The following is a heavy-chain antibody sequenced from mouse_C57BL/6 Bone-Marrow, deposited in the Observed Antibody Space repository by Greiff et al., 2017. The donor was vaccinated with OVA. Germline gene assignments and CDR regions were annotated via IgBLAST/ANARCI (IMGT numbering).Heavy chain of an antibody. CDR2: ISSGGSYT. CDR1: GFTFSSYG. D-gene: IGHD2-4*01. Sequence: EVQGVESGGDLVKPGGSLKLSCAASGFTFSSYGMSWVRQTPEKRLEWVATISSGGSYTYYPDSVKGRFTISRDNAKNTLYLQMSSLKSEDTAMYYCARQRGLRRFDYWGQGTTLTVSS. J-gene: IGHJ2*01. V-gene: IGHV5-6*01. CDR3: ARQRGLRRFDY.